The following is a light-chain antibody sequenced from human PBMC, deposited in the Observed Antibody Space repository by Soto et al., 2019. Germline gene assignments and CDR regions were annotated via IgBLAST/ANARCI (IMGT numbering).Light chain of an antibody. V-gene: IGKV3-15*01. J-gene: IGKJ5*01. CDR3: QQYNNWPPVT. CDR1: QSVGSN. Sequence: EIGITQSPATLSWSPGERATLSFRASQSVGSNLAWYQQKPGQAPRLLIYGASTRATGIPARFSGSGSGTEFTLTISSLQSEDFALYYCQQYNNWPPVTFGQGTRLEIK. CDR2: GAS.